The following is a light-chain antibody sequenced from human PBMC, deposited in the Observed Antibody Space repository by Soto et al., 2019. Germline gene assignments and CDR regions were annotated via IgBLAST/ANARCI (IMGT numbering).Light chain of an antibody. V-gene: IGKV1-12*01. J-gene: IGKJ1*01. CDR3: QQYGSSPRT. CDR1: QGISSW. Sequence: DIQITHSPSSVSASVGDRVTITCRASQGISSWLAWYQQKPGKAPKLLIYAASSLQGGVPSRFSGSGSGTDFTLSISRLEPEDFAVYYCQQYGSSPRTFGQGTKVDIK. CDR2: AAS.